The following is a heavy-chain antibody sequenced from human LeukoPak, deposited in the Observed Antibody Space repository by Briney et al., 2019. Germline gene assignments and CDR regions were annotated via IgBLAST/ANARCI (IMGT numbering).Heavy chain of an antibody. J-gene: IGHJ5*02. V-gene: IGHV1-18*01. Sequence: ASVKVSCKASGYTFTSYDFNWVRQAPGQGLEWMGWISAYNGNTNYAQKLQGRVTMTTDTSTSTAYMELRSLRSEDTAVYYCARAPLTQWGGGYDFWSALRFDPWGQGTLVTVSS. CDR3: ARAPLTQWGGGYDFWSALRFDP. CDR2: ISAYNGNT. D-gene: IGHD3-3*01. CDR1: GYTFTSYD.